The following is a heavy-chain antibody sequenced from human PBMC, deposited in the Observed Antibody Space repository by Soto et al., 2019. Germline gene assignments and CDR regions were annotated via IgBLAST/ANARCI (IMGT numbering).Heavy chain of an antibody. D-gene: IGHD2-8*02. CDR1: GDSFSSGTYS. Sequence: SETLSLTCAVSGDSFSSGTYSWSWIRQPPGKGLEWIGNIYHTGTTYYNPSLKSRVTISVDTSKNQFSLKLTSVTAADTAVYYCARDKITGLFDYWGQGTLVTVSS. CDR3: ARDKITGLFDY. CDR2: IYHTGTT. J-gene: IGHJ4*02. V-gene: IGHV4-30-2*01.